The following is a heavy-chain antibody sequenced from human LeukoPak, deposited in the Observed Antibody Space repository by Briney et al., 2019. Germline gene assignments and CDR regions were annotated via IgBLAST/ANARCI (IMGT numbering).Heavy chain of an antibody. CDR1: GYTFTSYC. V-gene: IGHV1-46*01. CDR2: INPSGGST. CDR3: ARDGAAGIAVAGTIDY. J-gene: IGHJ4*02. Sequence: ASVKVSCKASGYTFTSYCMHWVRQAPGQGLEWMGIINPSGGSTSYAQKFQGRVTMTRDTSTSTVYMELSSLRSEDTAVYYCARDGAAGIAVAGTIDYWGQGTLVTVSS. D-gene: IGHD6-19*01.